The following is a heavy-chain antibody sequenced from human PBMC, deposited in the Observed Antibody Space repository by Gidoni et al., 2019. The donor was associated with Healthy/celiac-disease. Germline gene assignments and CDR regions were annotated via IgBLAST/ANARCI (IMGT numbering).Heavy chain of an antibody. CDR2: ISSSSSNI. D-gene: IGHD4-17*01. V-gene: IGHV3-48*04. CDR3: ARGSYGDYGGAY. J-gene: IGHJ4*02. CDR1: GSPFSSYS. Sequence: VQLVEPGGALVQTGASLPLSCAASGSPFSSYSMNWARQAPGKGLEWVSYISSSSSNIYYADSVKGRFTITRDNAKNSLYLQMNSLRAEDTAVYYCARGSYGDYGGAYWGQGTLVTVSS.